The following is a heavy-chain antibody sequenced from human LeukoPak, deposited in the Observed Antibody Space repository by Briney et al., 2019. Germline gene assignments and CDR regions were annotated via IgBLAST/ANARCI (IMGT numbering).Heavy chain of an antibody. CDR1: GFTFSDYW. CDR3: ARAGSFRFDY. CDR2: INTDGSTI. J-gene: IGHJ4*02. Sequence: PGGSLRLSCAASGFTFSDYWLHWVRQALGKGLVWVSRINTDGSTINYAGSVKGRFTISRDDAKNTLYLQMNDLRAEDTAVYYCARAGSFRFDYWGQGTLVTVSS. V-gene: IGHV3-74*01. D-gene: IGHD3-10*01.